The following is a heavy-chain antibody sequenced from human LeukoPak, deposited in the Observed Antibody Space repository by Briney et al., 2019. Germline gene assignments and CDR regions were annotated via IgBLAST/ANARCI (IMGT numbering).Heavy chain of an antibody. D-gene: IGHD6-13*01. Sequence: ASVKVSCKASGYTFTSYGINWVRQAPGQGLEWMGWISAYNGNTNYAQKLQGRVTMTTDTSTSTAYMELRSLRSDDTAVYYCASSVSSSCYEYWFDPWGQGTLVTVSS. CDR2: ISAYNGNT. CDR3: ASSVSSSCYEYWFDP. V-gene: IGHV1-18*01. CDR1: GYTFTSYG. J-gene: IGHJ5*02.